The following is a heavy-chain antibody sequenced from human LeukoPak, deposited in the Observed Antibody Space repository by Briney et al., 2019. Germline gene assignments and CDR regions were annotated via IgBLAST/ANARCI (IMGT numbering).Heavy chain of an antibody. CDR3: AKDHGYSSFFDY. CDR2: ISGSGGST. Sequence: GGSLRLSCAASGFTFSSYDMSWVRQAPGKGLEWVSAISGSGGSTYYADSVKGGFTISIYNSKNTLYLQMNSLRAEDTAVYYCAKDHGYSSFFDYWGQGTLVTVSS. D-gene: IGHD5-18*01. CDR1: GFTFSSYD. V-gene: IGHV3-23*01. J-gene: IGHJ4*02.